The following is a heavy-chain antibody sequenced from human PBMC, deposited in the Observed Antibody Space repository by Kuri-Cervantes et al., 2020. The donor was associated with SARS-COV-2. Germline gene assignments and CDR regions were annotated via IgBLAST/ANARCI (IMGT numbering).Heavy chain of an antibody. Sequence: ATSGLTFYSYAMTWVRQVPGKGLEWVATISGSGGTTYYADSVKGRFTISRGNPKNTLSLQMNGLRGDDTAVYYCAKDQGGFTVVTAFDSWGHGTLVTVSS. D-gene: IGHD2-21*02. CDR2: ISGSGGTT. CDR1: GLTFYSYA. V-gene: IGHV3-23*01. J-gene: IGHJ4*01. CDR3: AKDQGGFTVVTAFDS.